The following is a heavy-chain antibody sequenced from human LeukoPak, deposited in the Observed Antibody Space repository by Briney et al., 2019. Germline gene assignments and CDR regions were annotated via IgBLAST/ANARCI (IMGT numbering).Heavy chain of an antibody. J-gene: IGHJ4*02. D-gene: IGHD5-18*01. Sequence: GGSLRLSCAASGFNFSDFYMSWIRQAPGKGLEWVSYISSSGSSKYYADSVKGRFTISRDNAKNSMSLQMNSLRGEDTAVYFCARIADSYGYLDYWGQGTPVTVSS. V-gene: IGHV3-11*01. CDR2: ISSSGSSK. CDR1: GFNFSDFY. CDR3: ARIADSYGYLDY.